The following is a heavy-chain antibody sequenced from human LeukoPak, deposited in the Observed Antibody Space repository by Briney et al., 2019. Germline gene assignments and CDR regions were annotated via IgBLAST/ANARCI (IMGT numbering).Heavy chain of an antibody. V-gene: IGHV3-21*01. CDR2: ISTSSSYI. CDR1: GFTFSTYS. CDR3: ARDLIGGNAYDY. D-gene: IGHD2-15*01. J-gene: IGHJ4*02. Sequence: PGGSLRLSCAASGFTFSTYSMNWVRQAPGKGLEWVSSISTSSSYIYYADSVKGRFTISRDNAKSSLYLQLDSLRAEDTAVYYCARDLIGGNAYDYWGQGALVTVSS.